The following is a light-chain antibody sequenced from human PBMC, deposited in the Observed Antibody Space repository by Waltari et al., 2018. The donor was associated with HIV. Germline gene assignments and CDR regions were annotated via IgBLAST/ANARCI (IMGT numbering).Light chain of an antibody. CDR3: QSYDSSLSGSTVI. Sequence: QSVLTQPPSVSGAPGQRVTISCTGSGSNIGAGYDVHWYQQLPGTAPKLLIYINNNRPSGVPDRFSGSKSGTSASLAITGLQAEDEADYYCQSYDSSLSGSTVIFGGGTKLTVL. CDR1: GSNIGAGYD. J-gene: IGLJ2*01. CDR2: INN. V-gene: IGLV1-40*01.